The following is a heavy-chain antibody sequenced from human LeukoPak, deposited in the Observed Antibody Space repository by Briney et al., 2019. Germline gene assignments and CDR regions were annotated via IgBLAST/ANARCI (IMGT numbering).Heavy chain of an antibody. V-gene: IGHV3-21*01. CDR3: ASDALYSYCSSTSCYGPNDY. CDR2: ISSSSSYI. J-gene: IGHJ4*02. Sequence: GGFLRLSCAASGFTFSIYSMNWVRQAPGKGLEWVSSISSSSSYIYYADSVKGRFTISRDNAKNSLYLQMNSLRAEDTAVYYCASDALYSYCSSTSCYGPNDYWGQGTLVTVSS. D-gene: IGHD2-2*01. CDR1: GFTFSIYS.